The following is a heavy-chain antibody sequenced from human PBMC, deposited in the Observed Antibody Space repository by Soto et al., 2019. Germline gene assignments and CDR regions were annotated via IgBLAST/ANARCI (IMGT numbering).Heavy chain of an antibody. CDR3: ARDAGRLYGMDV. J-gene: IGHJ6*02. CDR2: IGSSGRTK. V-gene: IGHV3-48*03. Sequence: GGSLRLSCAASGFPLNSYEMNWVRQAPGKGLEWVSYIGSSGRTKYYADSVKGRFTISGDNAKNSLYLQMNSLRADDTGVYYCARDAGRLYGMDVWGQGTTVTVSS. CDR1: GFPLNSYE.